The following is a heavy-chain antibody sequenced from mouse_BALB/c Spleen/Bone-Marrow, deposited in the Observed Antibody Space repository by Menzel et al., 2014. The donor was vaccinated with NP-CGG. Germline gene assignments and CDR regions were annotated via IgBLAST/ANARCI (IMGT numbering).Heavy chain of an antibody. CDR2: ISSGSNII. CDR3: GRGDY. J-gene: IGHJ2*01. V-gene: IGHV5-17*02. CDR1: GFTFXSFA. Sequence: EVKLMESGGGLVQPGGSRKLSCAASGFTFXSFAMHWIRQAPEKGLEWVAFISSGSNIIHYADTVKGRFTISRDNPKNTLFLQMTSLRSEDTAMYYCGRGDYWGQGTTLTVSS.